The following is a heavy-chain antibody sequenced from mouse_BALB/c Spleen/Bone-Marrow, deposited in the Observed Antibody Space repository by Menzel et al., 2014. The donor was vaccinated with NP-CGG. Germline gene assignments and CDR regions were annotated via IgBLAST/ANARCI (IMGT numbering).Heavy chain of an antibody. CDR1: GYTFTSYW. J-gene: IGHJ4*01. CDR2: IYPSDSYT. CDR3: TRYGNSHYYAMDY. Sequence: VKLVESGAELVRPGASVKLSCRASGYTFTSYWINWVKQRPGQGLEWIGNIYPSDSYTNYNQRFKDKATLTVDKSSSTAYVQLSSPTSEDSAVYYCTRYGNSHYYAMDYWGQGTSVTVSS. D-gene: IGHD1-1*01. V-gene: IGHV1-69*02.